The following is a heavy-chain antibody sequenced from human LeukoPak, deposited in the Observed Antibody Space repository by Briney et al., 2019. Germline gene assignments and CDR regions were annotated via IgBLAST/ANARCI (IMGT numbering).Heavy chain of an antibody. CDR2: ISWNSGSI. CDR1: GFTFDDYA. J-gene: IGHJ6*02. V-gene: IGHV3-9*01. Sequence: GRSLRLSCAASGFTFDDYAMHWVRQAPGKGLEWVSGISWNSGSIGYGDSVKGRFTISRDNAKNSLYLQMNSLRAEDTALYYCAKGDYNYYYGMDVWGQGTTVTVS. CDR3: AKGDYNYYYGMDV.